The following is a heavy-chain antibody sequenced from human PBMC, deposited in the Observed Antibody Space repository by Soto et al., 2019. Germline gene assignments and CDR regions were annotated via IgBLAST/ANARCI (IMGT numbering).Heavy chain of an antibody. CDR3: ARQGSGYSITYYYYAMDV. J-gene: IGHJ6*02. Sequence: SETLSLTCTVFGDSISNYYWSWIRQPPGKGLEWIGYVDYSENTNYNPSLRSRVIILVDTSKSQFSLKLTSVTSADTAVYYCARQGSGYSITYYYYAMDVWGQGTTVTVSS. CDR2: VDYSENT. V-gene: IGHV4-59*13. CDR1: GDSISNYY. D-gene: IGHD3-3*01.